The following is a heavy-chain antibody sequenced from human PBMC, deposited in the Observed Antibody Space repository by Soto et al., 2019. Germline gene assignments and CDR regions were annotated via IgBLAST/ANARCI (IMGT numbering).Heavy chain of an antibody. CDR3: ARDVVGARHNWFDP. D-gene: IGHD1-26*01. CDR2: ISSSSSYI. CDR1: GFTFSSYS. J-gene: IGHJ5*02. Sequence: GGSLRLSCAASGFTFSSYSMNWVRQAPGKGLEWVSSISSSSSYIYYADSVKGRFTVSRDNAKNSLYLQMNSLRAEDTAVYYCARDVVGARHNWFDPWGQGTLVTVSS. V-gene: IGHV3-21*01.